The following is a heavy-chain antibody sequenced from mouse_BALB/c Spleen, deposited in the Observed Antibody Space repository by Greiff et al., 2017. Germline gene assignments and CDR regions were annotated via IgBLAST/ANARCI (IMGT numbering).Heavy chain of an antibody. J-gene: IGHJ4*01. CDR2: INSNGGST. D-gene: IGHD1-1*01. CDR3: ARDYYGTEAMDY. V-gene: IGHV5-6-3*01. Sequence: DVMLVESGGGLVQPGGSLKLSCAASGFTFSSYGMSWVRQTPDKRLELVATINSNGGSTYYPDSVKGRFTISRDNAKNTLYLQMSSLKSEDTAMYYCARDYYGTEAMDYWGQGTSVTVSS. CDR1: GFTFSSYG.